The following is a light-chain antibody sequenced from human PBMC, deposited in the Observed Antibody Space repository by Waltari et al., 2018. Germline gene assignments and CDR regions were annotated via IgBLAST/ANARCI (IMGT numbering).Light chain of an antibody. V-gene: IGLV2-23*02. CDR1: SSDIGSYNV. CDR3: SSYAGSVV. J-gene: IGLJ3*02. CDR2: GVN. Sequence: QSALTQPASVSGSRGQSITISCTGSSSDIGSYNVVSWYQNHPGKAPKLLIYGVNNRPSGVSNRFSGSKSGNTASLTISGLQAEDEADYYCSSYAGSVVFGGGTKLTVL.